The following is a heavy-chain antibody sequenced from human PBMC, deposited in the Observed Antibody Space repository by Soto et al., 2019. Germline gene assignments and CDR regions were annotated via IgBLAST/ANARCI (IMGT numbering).Heavy chain of an antibody. D-gene: IGHD1-1*01. CDR1: GFTFSSYS. J-gene: IGHJ4*02. CDR2: ISGSDGKT. V-gene: IGHV3-23*01. Sequence: EVQILESGGGLVQPGGSLRLSCAASGFTFSSYSMSWVRQAPGKGLEWVSSISGSDGKTYYADSVKGRLTISRDNSKSTLYLQMNSLRAEDTAVDDCEKPKLYRINYNLYFDTWGQGTLVTVSS. CDR3: EKPKLYRINYNLYFDT.